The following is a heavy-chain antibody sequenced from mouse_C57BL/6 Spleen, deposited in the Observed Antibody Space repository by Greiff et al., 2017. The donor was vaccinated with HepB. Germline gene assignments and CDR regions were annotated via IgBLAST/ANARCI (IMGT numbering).Heavy chain of an antibody. V-gene: IGHV5-17*01. CDR1: GFTFSDYG. D-gene: IGHD1-1*01. CDR3: ARRTVTTVVATRDLEAMDY. CDR2: ISSGSSTI. J-gene: IGHJ4*01. Sequence: EVQGVESGGGLVKPGGSLKLSCAASGFTFSDYGMHWVRQAPEKGLEWVAYISSGSSTIYYADTVKGRFTISRDNAKNTLFLLMTSLRSEDTAMYYCARRTVTTVVATRDLEAMDYWGQGTSVTVSS.